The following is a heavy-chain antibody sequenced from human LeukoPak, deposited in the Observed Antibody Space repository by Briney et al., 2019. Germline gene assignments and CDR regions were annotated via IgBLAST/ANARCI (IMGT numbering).Heavy chain of an antibody. CDR3: ARHTGEGSHFQH. CDR2: IYPGDPDT. V-gene: IGHV5-51*01. D-gene: IGHD3-16*01. J-gene: IGHJ1*01. CDR1: GYSFTSYW. Sequence: GESLKISCKGSGYSFTSYWIGWVRQMPGKGLEWMGIIYPGDPDTRYSPSFRGQVIISADKSIRTAYLQWTSLKASDNAMYYCARHTGEGSHFQHWGQGSLVTVSS.